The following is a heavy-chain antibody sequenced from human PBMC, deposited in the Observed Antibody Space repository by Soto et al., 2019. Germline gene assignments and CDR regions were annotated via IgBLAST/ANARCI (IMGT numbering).Heavy chain of an antibody. J-gene: IGHJ5*02. V-gene: IGHV4-61*01. CDR3: ARVSFYYDTSGYAVALFDP. D-gene: IGHD3-22*01. CDR1: GDSVSSGLYY. CDR2: IYHSGTT. Sequence: PSETLSLTCSVSGDSVSSGLYYWSWIRQPPGKGLEWIGYIYHSGTTKYNPSLKSPVTISVDTSKNQFSLQMTLVTAADTAIYYCARVSFYYDTSGYAVALFDPWGQGTLVTVSS.